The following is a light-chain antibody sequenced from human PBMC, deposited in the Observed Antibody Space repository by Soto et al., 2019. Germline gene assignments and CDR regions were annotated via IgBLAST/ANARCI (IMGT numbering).Light chain of an antibody. CDR1: QGIRND. CDR2: AAS. V-gene: IGKV1-17*01. Sequence: DIQMTQSPSSLSASVGDRVTITCRASQGIRNDLGWCQQKPGKAPRRLIYAASSLQSGVPSRFSGSGSGTEFTLIISGLQPDDSATYYCQQYTNTNNPWMFGQGTKVDIK. CDR3: QQYTNTNNPWM. J-gene: IGKJ1*01.